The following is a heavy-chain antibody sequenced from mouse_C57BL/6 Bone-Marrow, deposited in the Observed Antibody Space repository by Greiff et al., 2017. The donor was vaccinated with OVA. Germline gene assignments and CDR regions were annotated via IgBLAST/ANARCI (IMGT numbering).Heavy chain of an antibody. Sequence: VQLQQSVSALAPPGASVKLSCKASGYTFTSYWMHWVKQRPGQGLEWIGYINPSSGYTKYNQKFKDKATLTADKSSSTAYMQLSSLTYEDSAVYYCARVDDGYYVFAYWGQGTLVTVSA. V-gene: IGHV1-7*01. J-gene: IGHJ3*01. CDR2: INPSSGYT. D-gene: IGHD2-3*01. CDR1: GYTFTSYW. CDR3: ARVDDGYYVFAY.